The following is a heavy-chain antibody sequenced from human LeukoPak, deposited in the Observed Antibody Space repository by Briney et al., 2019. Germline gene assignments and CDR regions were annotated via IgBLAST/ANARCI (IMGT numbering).Heavy chain of an antibody. V-gene: IGHV3-11*01. CDR3: ARETASDYYDSSGYANY. CDR2: ISSSGSTI. Sequence: PGGSLRLSCAASGFTFSDYYMTWIRQAPGKGLEWVSYISSSGSTIYYADSVKGRFTISRDNAKNSLYLQMNSLRAEDTAVYFCARETASDYYDSSGYANYWGQGTLVTVSS. CDR1: GFTFSDYY. D-gene: IGHD3-22*01. J-gene: IGHJ4*02.